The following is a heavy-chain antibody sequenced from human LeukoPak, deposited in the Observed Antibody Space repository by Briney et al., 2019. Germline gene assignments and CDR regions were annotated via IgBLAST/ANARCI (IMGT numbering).Heavy chain of an antibody. V-gene: IGHV4-61*02. CDR2: IYTSGST. D-gene: IGHD2-15*01. Sequence: SQTLSLTCTVSGGSISSGSYYWSWIRQPAGKGLEWIGRIYTSGSTNYSPSLKSRVTISVDTSKNRFSLKLSSVTAADTAVYYCARQYCSGGSCHPGGVVGRYNWFDPWGQGTLVTVSS. J-gene: IGHJ5*02. CDR3: ARQYCSGGSCHPGGVVGRYNWFDP. CDR1: GGSISSGSYY.